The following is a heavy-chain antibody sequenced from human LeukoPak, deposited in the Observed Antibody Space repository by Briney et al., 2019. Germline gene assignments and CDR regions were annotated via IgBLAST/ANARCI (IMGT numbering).Heavy chain of an antibody. J-gene: IGHJ6*02. CDR3: ARGAVAGGRDYYYGMDV. CDR2: ISAYNGNT. Sequence: GASVKVSCTASGYTFTSYGISWVRQAPGQGLEWMGWISAYNGNTNYAQKLQGRVTMTTDTSTSTAYMELRSLRSDDTAVYYCARGAVAGGRDYYYGMDVWGQGTTVTVSS. CDR1: GYTFTSYG. V-gene: IGHV1-18*01. D-gene: IGHD6-19*01.